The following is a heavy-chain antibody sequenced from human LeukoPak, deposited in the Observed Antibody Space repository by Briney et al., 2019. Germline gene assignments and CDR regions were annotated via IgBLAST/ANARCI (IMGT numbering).Heavy chain of an antibody. CDR2: INHSGST. CDR1: GGSISSYY. J-gene: IGHJ6*02. V-gene: IGHV4-34*01. Sequence: SETLSLTCTVSGGSISSYYWSWIRQPPGKGLEWIGEINHSGSTNYNPSLKSRVTISVDTSKNQFSLKLSSVTAADTAVYYCARVPYRITIFGVVMGGPSNYYYGMDVWGQGTTVTVSS. D-gene: IGHD3-3*01. CDR3: ARVPYRITIFGVVMGGPSNYYYGMDV.